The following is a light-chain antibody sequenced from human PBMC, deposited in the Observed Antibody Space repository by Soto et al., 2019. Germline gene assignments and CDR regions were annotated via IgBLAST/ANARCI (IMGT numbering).Light chain of an antibody. J-gene: IGKJ4*01. CDR1: QSVSTN. CDR2: GAS. CDR3: QQFNEWPLT. V-gene: IGKV3-15*01. Sequence: EKVMTQSPATLSVSPGERATLSCGASQSVSTNLAWYQQKPGQGPRLLIYGASTRATGIPARFSASGSGTEFTLTISSLQSEAIAVYYCQQFNEWPLTFGGGTKVEIK.